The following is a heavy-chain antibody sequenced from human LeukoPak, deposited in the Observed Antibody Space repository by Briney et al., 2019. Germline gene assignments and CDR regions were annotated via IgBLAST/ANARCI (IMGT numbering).Heavy chain of an antibody. V-gene: IGHV3-7*04. CDR2: IKQDGSEK. J-gene: IGHJ4*02. D-gene: IGHD3-10*01. Sequence: PGGSLRLPCAASGFTISSYWMSWVRQAPGKGLEWVANIKQDGSEKYYVGSVKGRFTISSDNAKNSLYLQMNSLRAEDTAVYYCARSIRGSARFDYWGQGTLVTVSS. CDR1: GFTISSYW. CDR3: ARSIRGSARFDY.